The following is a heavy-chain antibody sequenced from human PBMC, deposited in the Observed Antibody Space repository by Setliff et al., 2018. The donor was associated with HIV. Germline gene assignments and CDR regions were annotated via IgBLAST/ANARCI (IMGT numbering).Heavy chain of an antibody. CDR1: GASITSHY. D-gene: IGHD4-17*01. J-gene: IGHJ4*02. CDR3: AKGAGFYGDYTFDY. CDR2: IYSTGST. Sequence: SETLSLTCTVSGASITSHYWSWVRPSPGRELEWIGYIYSTGSTNYNPSLQSRVSISMDASKNKFSLKVTPVTSADTAVYYCAKGAGFYGDYTFDYWGQGNLVTVSS. V-gene: IGHV4-59*11.